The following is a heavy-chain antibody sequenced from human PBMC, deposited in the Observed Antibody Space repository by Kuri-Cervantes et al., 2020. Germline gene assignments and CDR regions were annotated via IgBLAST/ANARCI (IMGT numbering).Heavy chain of an antibody. D-gene: IGHD3-22*01. CDR1: GYSIRSGYY. J-gene: IGHJ4*02. CDR2: IYHSGTT. Sequence: GSLRLSCAVSGYSIRSGYYWGWIRQPPGKGLEWIGSIYHSGTTYYNPSLKSRVTISADTSKNQFSLKLNSVTAADTAVYFCTRHRYYYDSTGYYGYYFDYWGQGTLVTVSS. CDR3: TRHRYYYDSTGYYGYYFDY. V-gene: IGHV4-38-2*01.